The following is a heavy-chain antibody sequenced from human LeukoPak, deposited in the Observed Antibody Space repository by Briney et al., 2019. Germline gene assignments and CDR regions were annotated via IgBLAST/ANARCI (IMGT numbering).Heavy chain of an antibody. V-gene: IGHV4-61*02. CDR2: IYSSGST. Sequence: PSQTLSLTCTVSGGSISSGSYYWSWIRQPAGKGLEWIGRIYSSGSTNYNPSLKSRVTISVDTSKNQFSLKLSSVTAADTAVYYCACLTTADAFDIWGQGTMVTVSS. CDR3: ACLTTADAFDI. D-gene: IGHD3-22*01. J-gene: IGHJ3*02. CDR1: GGSISSGSYY.